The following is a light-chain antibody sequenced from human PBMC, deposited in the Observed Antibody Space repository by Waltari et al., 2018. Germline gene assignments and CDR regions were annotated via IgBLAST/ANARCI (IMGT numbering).Light chain of an antibody. CDR2: QDN. CDR3: QAWDSTTVV. J-gene: IGLJ2*01. V-gene: IGLV3-1*01. CDR1: ELGNKY. Sequence: SYELSQPPSVSESPGPTASITCSGDELGNKYVSWYQQKPGQSPVLVLYQDNRRPSGIPERFSGSNSGNTATLTISGTQAMDEADYHCQAWDSTTVVFGGGTKLTVL.